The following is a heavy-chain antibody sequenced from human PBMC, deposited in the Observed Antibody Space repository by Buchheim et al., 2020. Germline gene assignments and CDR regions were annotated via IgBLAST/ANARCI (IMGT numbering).Heavy chain of an antibody. Sequence: QVHLQKSGPGLVQPYPTLSLICTVSGGSTSSGDYYWSWVRQPPRKGLEWIGYIYYNGDTYYNPSLRSRVTILVDTSKNQFSHRLTTVTDADSAVDSCAIVTQPLTAFSWYSNRWGRGNL. J-gene: IGHJ2*01. CDR3: AIVTQPLTAFSWYSNR. CDR1: GGSTSSGDYY. D-gene: IGHD7-27*01. CDR2: IYYNGDT. V-gene: IGHV4-30-4*01.